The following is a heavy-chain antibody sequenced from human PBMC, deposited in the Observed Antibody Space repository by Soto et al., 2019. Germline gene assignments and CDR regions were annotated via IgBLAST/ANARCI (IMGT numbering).Heavy chain of an antibody. CDR3: AAYGYSYGYYYYGMDV. CDR1: GFTFTSSA. V-gene: IGHV1-58*01. D-gene: IGHD5-18*01. J-gene: IGHJ6*02. CDR2: IVVGSGNT. Sequence: SVKVSCKASGFTFTSSAVQWVRQARGQRLEWIGWIVVGSGNTNYAQKFQERVTITRDMSTSTAYMELSSLRSEDTAVYYCAAYGYSYGYYYYGMDVWGQGTTVTVSS.